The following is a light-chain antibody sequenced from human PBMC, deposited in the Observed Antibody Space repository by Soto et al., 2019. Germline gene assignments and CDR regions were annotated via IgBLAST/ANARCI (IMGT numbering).Light chain of an antibody. V-gene: IGKV4-1*01. CDR2: WAS. J-gene: IGKJ2*01. Sequence: DIVMTQSPDSLAVSLGERAIINCKSSQSVLYSSNNKNYLAWYQQKPGQPPKLLIYWASTRGSGVPDRFSGSGSGTDFTLTISSLQAEDVAVYYCQQYYTTPYTIGQGTKLEI. CDR1: QSVLYSSNNKNY. CDR3: QQYYTTPYT.